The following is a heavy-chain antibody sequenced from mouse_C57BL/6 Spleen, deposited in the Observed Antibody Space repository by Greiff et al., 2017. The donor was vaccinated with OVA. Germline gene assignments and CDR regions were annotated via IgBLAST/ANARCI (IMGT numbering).Heavy chain of an antibody. CDR1: GYTFTSYW. J-gene: IGHJ2*01. CDR2: INPSNGGT. D-gene: IGHD2-4*01. Sequence: VQLQQPGTELVKPGASVKLSCKASGYTFTSYWMHWVKQRPGPGLEWIGNINPSNGGTTYNEKFKSKATLTVDKSSSTAYMQLSSLTSEDSAVDYCARCHEYDPYYFDYWGQGTTLTVSA. CDR3: ARCHEYDPYYFDY. V-gene: IGHV1-53*01.